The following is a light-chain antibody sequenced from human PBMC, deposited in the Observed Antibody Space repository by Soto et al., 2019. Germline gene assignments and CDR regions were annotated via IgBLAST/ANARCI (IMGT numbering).Light chain of an antibody. CDR1: QTVSNN. J-gene: IGKJ5*01. CDR2: GAS. Sequence: EIVMTQSPATLSVSPGERATLSCRASQTVSNNLAWYQQKPGQTPRLLIYGASTRATGIPARFSGSWSGTEFTLTISSLQSEDFAVYYCQQYNNWRITFGQGTRLEIK. V-gene: IGKV3D-15*01. CDR3: QQYNNWRIT.